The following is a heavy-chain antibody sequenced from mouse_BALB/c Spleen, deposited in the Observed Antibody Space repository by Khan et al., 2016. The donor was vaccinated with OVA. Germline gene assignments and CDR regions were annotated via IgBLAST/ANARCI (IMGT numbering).Heavy chain of an antibody. V-gene: IGHV1-77*01. CDR1: GYTFSDYY. CDR3: ARRNYGGYTFAY. D-gene: IGHD1-2*01. CDR2: ISPGSGDT. J-gene: IGHJ3*01. Sequence: QVQLMQSGAELARPGASVKLSCKASGYTFSDYYINWVKQRTGQGLEWIGEISPGSGDTYYNEKFKGKATLTADKSSSTAYMQLSSLTSESAAVYFCARRNYGGYTFAYWGQGTLVTVSA.